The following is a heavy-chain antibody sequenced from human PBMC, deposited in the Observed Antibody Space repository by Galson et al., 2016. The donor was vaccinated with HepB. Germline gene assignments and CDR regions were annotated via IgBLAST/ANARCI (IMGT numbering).Heavy chain of an antibody. CDR3: ATGRRQLVGEYYYYGMDV. V-gene: IGHV3-33*01. Sequence: SLRLSCAASGFTFSSYGMHWVRQAPGKGLEWVAVIWYDGSNKYYADSVRGRFTISRDNSKNTLYLQMNSLRAEDTAVYYCATGRRQLVGEYYYYGMDVWGKGTTCTVSS. CDR2: IWYDGSNK. J-gene: IGHJ6*04. CDR1: GFTFSSYG. D-gene: IGHD6-13*01.